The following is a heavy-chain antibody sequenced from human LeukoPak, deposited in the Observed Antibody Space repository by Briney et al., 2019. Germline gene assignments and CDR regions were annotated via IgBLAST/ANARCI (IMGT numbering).Heavy chain of an antibody. Sequence: GGSLRLSCAASGFTFSSYWMSWVRQAPGKGLEWVANIKQDGSEKYYVDSVKGRFTISRDNAKNSLYLQMNSLRAEDTAVYYCERAKYGDYGSYYFDYWGQGTLVTVSS. D-gene: IGHD4-17*01. CDR1: GFTFSSYW. V-gene: IGHV3-7*01. J-gene: IGHJ4*02. CDR2: IKQDGSEK. CDR3: ERAKYGDYGSYYFDY.